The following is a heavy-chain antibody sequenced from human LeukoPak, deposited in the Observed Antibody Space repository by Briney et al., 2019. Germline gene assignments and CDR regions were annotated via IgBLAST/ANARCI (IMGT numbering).Heavy chain of an antibody. V-gene: IGHV1-2*02. J-gene: IGHJ4*02. Sequence: ASVKVSCKASGCTFTGYYMHWVRQAPGQGLEWMGWINPNSGGTNYAQKFQGRVTMTRDTSISTAYMELSRLRSDDTAVYYCARENDYRFPTAYWGQGTLVTVSS. CDR2: INPNSGGT. CDR3: ARENDYRFPTAY. D-gene: IGHD4-11*01. CDR1: GCTFTGYY.